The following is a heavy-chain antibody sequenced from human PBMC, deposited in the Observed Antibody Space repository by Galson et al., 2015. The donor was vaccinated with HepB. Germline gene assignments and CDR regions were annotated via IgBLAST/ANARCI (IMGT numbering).Heavy chain of an antibody. D-gene: IGHD7-27*01. Sequence: SLRLSCAASGFTFSSYAMHWVRQAPGKGLEWVAVISYGGSNKYYADSVKGRFTISRDNSKNTLYLQMNSLRAEDTAVYYCARDRGEGLGFDYWGQGTLVTVSS. CDR3: ARDRGEGLGFDY. CDR1: GFTFSSYA. J-gene: IGHJ4*02. CDR2: ISYGGSNK. V-gene: IGHV3-30-3*01.